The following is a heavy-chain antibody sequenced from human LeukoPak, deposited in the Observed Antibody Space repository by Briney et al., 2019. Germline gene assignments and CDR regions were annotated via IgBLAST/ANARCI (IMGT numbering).Heavy chain of an antibody. Sequence: SETLSLTCTVSGGSITNFYWSWIRQPPGKGLKWIGYIHYGGNTDYNPSLNSRVTISVDTSKNQFSLRLSTVTAADTAVYFCARRGSGYPYYFDYWGLGTLVTVSS. CDR1: GGSITNFY. D-gene: IGHD3-22*01. J-gene: IGHJ4*02. CDR3: ARRGSGYPYYFDY. CDR2: IHYGGNT. V-gene: IGHV4-59*01.